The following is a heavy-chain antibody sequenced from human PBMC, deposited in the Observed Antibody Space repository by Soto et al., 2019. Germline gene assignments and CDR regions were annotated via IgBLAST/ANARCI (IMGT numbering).Heavy chain of an antibody. CDR3: ARRRSLFPTYYYGSGSSGDWFDP. J-gene: IGHJ5*02. CDR1: GGSISSGDYY. CDR2: IYYSGST. Sequence: QVQLQESGPGLVKPSQTLSLTCTVSGGSISSGDYYWSWIRQPPGKGLEWIGYIYYSGSTYYNPARKSRVTISVDTSKNQSSLQLSSVTAAYTAVYYCARRRSLFPTYYYGSGSSGDWFDPWGQGTLVTVSS. V-gene: IGHV4-30-4*01. D-gene: IGHD3-10*01.